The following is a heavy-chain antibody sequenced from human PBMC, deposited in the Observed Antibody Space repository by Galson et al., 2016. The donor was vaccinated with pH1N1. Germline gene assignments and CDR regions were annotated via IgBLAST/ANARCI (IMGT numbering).Heavy chain of an antibody. CDR3: ARGVAAANWYFDL. CDR2: ISAYNGNT. CDR1: GYTFTSYG. Sequence: SVKVSCKASGYTFTSYGISWVRQAPGQGLEWMGGISAYNGNTNYAQKLQGRVNMNADTSTSTAYMELRSLRSDDTAVYYCARGVAAANWYFDLWGRGTLVTVSS. D-gene: IGHD6-13*01. V-gene: IGHV1-18*01. J-gene: IGHJ2*01.